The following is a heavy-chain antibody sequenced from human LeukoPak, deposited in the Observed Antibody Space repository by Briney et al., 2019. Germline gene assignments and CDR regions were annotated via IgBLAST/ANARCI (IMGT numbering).Heavy chain of an antibody. CDR2: IYYSGST. D-gene: IGHD2-15*01. V-gene: IGHV4-59*02. CDR3: ASTSGYCSGGNCYSAFDY. CDR1: GGSVSTYY. J-gene: IGHJ4*02. Sequence: SETLSLTCTVSGGSVSTYYWNWIRQPPGKGLEWIGYIYYSGSTNYNPSLKSRLTISVDTSNNQFSLKLSSVTAADTAVYYCASTSGYCSGGNCYSAFDYWGREPWSPSPQ.